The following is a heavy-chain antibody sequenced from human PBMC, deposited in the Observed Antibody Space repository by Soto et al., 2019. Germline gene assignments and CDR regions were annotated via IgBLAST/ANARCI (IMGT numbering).Heavy chain of an antibody. CDR3: ARTTAVPNTLRSRYFFDY. V-gene: IGHV4-61*01. CDR2: VYYSGST. Sequence: SETLSLTCSVSGGSVSYKTYYWSWIRQPPGKRLEWIGYVYYSGSTNYNPSLKSRVTISVDLSKNRFSLRLSSVTTADTALYYCARTTAVPNTLRSRYFFDYWGQGTLVTVYS. CDR1: GGSVSYKTYY. J-gene: IGHJ4*02. D-gene: IGHD4-17*01.